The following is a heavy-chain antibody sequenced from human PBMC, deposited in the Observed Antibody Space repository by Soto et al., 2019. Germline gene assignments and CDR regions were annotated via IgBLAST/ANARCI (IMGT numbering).Heavy chain of an antibody. CDR1: GGSISSNNW. CDR3: ARGKELPAALMAD. CDR2: IYHSGST. J-gene: IGHJ4*01. V-gene: IGHV4-4*02. Sequence: QVQLQESGPGLVKPSGTLSLTCVVSGGSISSNNWWSWVRQPPGKGLEWIGEIYHSGSTNYNPSLMSRVTISVDKSKNQFSLRLTSVTAADTAVYFCARGKELPAALMADWGHGMLVTVSS. D-gene: IGHD2-2*01.